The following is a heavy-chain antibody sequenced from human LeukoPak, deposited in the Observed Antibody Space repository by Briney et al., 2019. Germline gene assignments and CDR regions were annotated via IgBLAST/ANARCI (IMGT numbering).Heavy chain of an antibody. V-gene: IGHV4-59*08. CDR3: ARQGDTPPYNWFDP. D-gene: IGHD2-21*02. CDR2: IYYTGNT. CDR1: GGSISSYY. Sequence: SETLSLTCTLSGGSISSYYWSWIRQPPGKGLEWIGYIYYTGNTNYNPSLKSRVTISVDTSKNQFSLKLSSVTAADTAVYYCARQGDTPPYNWFDPWGQGTLVTVSS. J-gene: IGHJ5*02.